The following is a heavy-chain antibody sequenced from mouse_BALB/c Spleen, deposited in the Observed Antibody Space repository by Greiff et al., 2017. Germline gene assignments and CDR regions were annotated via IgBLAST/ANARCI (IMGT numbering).Heavy chain of an antibody. V-gene: IGHV2-9*02. D-gene: IGHD2-1*01. J-gene: IGHJ3*01. CDR1: GFSLTSYG. Sequence: VQLVESGPGLVAPSQSLSITCTVSGFSLTSYGVHWVRQPPGKGLEWLGVIWAGGSTNYNSALMSRLSISKDNSKSQVFLKMNSLQTDDTAMYYCARGFYGNYVWFAYWGQGTLVTVSA. CDR3: ARGFYGNYVWFAY. CDR2: IWAGGST.